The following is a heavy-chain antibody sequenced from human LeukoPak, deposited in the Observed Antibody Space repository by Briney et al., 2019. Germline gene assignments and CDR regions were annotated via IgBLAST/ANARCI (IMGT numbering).Heavy chain of an antibody. V-gene: IGHV4-59*01. D-gene: IGHD3-3*01. CDR2: IYYSGST. CDR3: ARATGDFWSGYYYYYMDV. J-gene: IGHJ6*03. CDR1: GGSISSYY. Sequence: RPSETLSLTCTVSGGSISSYYWSWIRQPPWKGLEWIGYIYYSGSTNYNPSLKSRVTISVDTSKNQISLKLSSVTAADTAVYYCARATGDFWSGYYYYYMDVWGKGTTVTVSS.